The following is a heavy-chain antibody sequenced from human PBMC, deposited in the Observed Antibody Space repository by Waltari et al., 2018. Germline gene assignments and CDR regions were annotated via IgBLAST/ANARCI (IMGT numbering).Heavy chain of an antibody. CDR3: ARDYYSDYVFDH. CDR1: GYIFPSYG. J-gene: IGHJ4*02. CDR2: TSAHNDDT. D-gene: IGHD4-17*01. V-gene: IGHV1-18*01. Sequence: QVQLVQSGGEVKNPGASAKVSCKASGYIFPSYGISWVRQAPGQSLEWMGWTSAHNDDTNYVQRFQDRLTMTTDTSTNTAYMELRSLRSDDTAVYYCARDYYSDYVFDHWGQRTLVIVSS.